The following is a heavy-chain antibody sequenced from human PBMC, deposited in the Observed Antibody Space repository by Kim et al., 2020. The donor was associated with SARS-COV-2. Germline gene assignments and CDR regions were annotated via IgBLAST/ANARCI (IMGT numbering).Heavy chain of an antibody. CDR3: ARGRESQIYYFDY. V-gene: IGHV3-74*01. J-gene: IGHJ4*02. Sequence: PDSLKGRSTGPRANAKNTLYLQMNSLRGEETAVYYCARGRESQIYYFDYWGQGTLVTVSS.